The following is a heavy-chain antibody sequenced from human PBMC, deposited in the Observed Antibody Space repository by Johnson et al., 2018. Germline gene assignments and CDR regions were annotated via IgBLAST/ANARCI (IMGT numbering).Heavy chain of an antibody. J-gene: IGHJ3*02. CDR2: INWNGGST. Sequence: EVQLLESGGGVVRPGGSLRLSCAASGFTFDDYGMSWVRQAPGKGLEWVSGINWNGGSTGYADSVKGRFTISRDNAKNSLYLQMNSLRAEATGLYYCARSRSSVDAFDIWGQGTRVTVSS. CDR1: GFTFDDYG. D-gene: IGHD2-2*01. V-gene: IGHV3-20*04. CDR3: ARSRSSVDAFDI.